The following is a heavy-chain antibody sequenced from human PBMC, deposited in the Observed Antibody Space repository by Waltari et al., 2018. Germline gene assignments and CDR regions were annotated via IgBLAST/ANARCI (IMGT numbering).Heavy chain of an antibody. V-gene: IGHV1-69*02. Sequence: QVQLVQSGAEVKKPGSSVKVSCKASGGTFSSYTISWVRQAPGQGLEWMGRIIPILGIANYAQKFQGRVTITADKSTSTAYMELSSLRSEDTAVYYCATHYDYPPIDFDYWGQGTLVTVSS. CDR1: GGTFSSYT. CDR2: IIPILGIA. CDR3: ATHYDYPPIDFDY. J-gene: IGHJ4*02. D-gene: IGHD3-3*01.